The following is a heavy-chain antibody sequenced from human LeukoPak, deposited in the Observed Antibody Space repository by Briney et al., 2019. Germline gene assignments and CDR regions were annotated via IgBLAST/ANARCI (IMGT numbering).Heavy chain of an antibody. CDR3: AKDDYYDSSGDPNWFDP. J-gene: IGHJ5*02. D-gene: IGHD3-22*01. V-gene: IGHV3-30*18. Sequence: GGSLRLSCAASGFTFSSYGMHWVRQAPGKGLEGVAVISYDGSDKYYADSVKGRFTISRDNSKNTLYLQMNSLRAEDTAVYFCAKDDYYDSSGDPNWFDPWGQGTLVTVSS. CDR2: ISYDGSDK. CDR1: GFTFSSYG.